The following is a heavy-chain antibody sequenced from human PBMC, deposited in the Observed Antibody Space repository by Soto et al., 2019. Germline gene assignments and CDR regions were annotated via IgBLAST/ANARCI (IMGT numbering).Heavy chain of an antibody. V-gene: IGHV3-23*01. Sequence: GGSLRLSCAASGFTFSSYAMSWVRQAPGKGLEWASAISGSGGSTYYADSVKGRFTISRDNSKNTLYLQMNSLRAEDTAVYYCAIYFYYDSSGPIDYRAQRTLVPVSS. CDR1: GFTFSSYA. CDR2: ISGSGGST. J-gene: IGHJ4*02. D-gene: IGHD3-22*01. CDR3: AIYFYYDSSGPIDY.